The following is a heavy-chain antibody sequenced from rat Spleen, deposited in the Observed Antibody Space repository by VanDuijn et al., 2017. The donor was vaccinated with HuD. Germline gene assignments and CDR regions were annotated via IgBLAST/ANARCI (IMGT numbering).Heavy chain of an antibody. V-gene: IGHV5-7*01. D-gene: IGHD3-6*01. Sequence: EVQLVESGGGLVQPGGSMKLSCAASGFTFSDYYMAWVRQAPTKGLEWVATISYDGRSTYYQDSVKGRFTISRDNAKRTLYLRMDSLRSEDTATYYCERNWDYWGRGVMVTVSS. CDR2: ISYDGRST. CDR3: ERNWDY. J-gene: IGHJ2*01. CDR1: GFTFSDYY.